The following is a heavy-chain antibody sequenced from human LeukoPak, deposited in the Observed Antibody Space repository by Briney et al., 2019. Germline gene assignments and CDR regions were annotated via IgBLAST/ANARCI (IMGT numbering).Heavy chain of an antibody. Sequence: GGSLRLSCAASGFTFSSYAMHWVRQAPGKGLEWVAVISYDGSNKYYADSVKGRFTISRDNSKNTLYLQMNSLRAEDTAVYYCAREDVLWFGGLSSYYYYGMDVWGQGTTVTVSS. CDR1: GFTFSSYA. D-gene: IGHD3-10*01. CDR3: AREDVLWFGGLSSYYYYGMDV. V-gene: IGHV3-30*04. J-gene: IGHJ6*02. CDR2: ISYDGSNK.